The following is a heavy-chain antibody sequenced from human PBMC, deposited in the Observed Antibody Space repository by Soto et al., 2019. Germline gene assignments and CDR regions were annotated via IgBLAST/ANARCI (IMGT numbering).Heavy chain of an antibody. J-gene: IGHJ6*02. CDR1: GFTFSSYG. CDR3: ARDKAGYNSGWYFYGMDV. Sequence: QVQLVGSGGGVVQPGRSLRLSCAASGFTFSSYGMHWVRQAPGKGLEWVAIIWYDGSNNYYAESVKGRFTISRDNSKNTLYLQMNGLRAEDTAVYYCARDKAGYNSGWYFYGMDVWGQGTTVTVSS. CDR2: IWYDGSNN. V-gene: IGHV3-33*01. D-gene: IGHD6-19*01.